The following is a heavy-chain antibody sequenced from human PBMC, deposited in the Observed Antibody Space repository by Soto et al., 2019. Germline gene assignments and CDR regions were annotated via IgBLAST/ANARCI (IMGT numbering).Heavy chain of an antibody. Sequence: QLQLQESGPGLVKPSETLSLTCTVSGGSISSSSYYWGWIRQPPGKGLEWIGSIYYSGSTYYNPTVECSVSMSGKTYTFQYSLMLSSRTVAATGVYYSAGHLSQWRAEGGWDYWGQGNMVIVSS. CDR1: GGSISSSSYY. D-gene: IGHD6-19*01. J-gene: IGHJ4*02. V-gene: IGHV4-39*01. CDR3: AGHLSQWRAEGGWDY. CDR2: IYYSGST.